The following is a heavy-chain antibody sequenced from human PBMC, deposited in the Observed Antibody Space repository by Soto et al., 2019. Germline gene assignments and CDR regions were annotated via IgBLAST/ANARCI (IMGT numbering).Heavy chain of an antibody. CDR3: AREIDSSRWYLRPRVWFDP. D-gene: IGHD6-13*01. CDR2: IIPILGIA. V-gene: IGHV1-69*08. Sequence: QVQLVQSGAEVKKPGSSVKVSCKASGGTFSSYTISWVRQAPGQVLEWMGRIIPILGIANYAQKFQGRVTITADKSTSKASMELSSLRAGATSLYYCAREIDSSRWYLRPRVWFDPWGQGTLVTVSS. J-gene: IGHJ5*02. CDR1: GGTFSSYT.